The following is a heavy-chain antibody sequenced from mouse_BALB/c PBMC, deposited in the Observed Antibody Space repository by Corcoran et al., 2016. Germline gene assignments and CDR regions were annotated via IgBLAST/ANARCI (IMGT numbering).Heavy chain of an antibody. CDR3: ARRTGTGAMDY. Sequence: LVKTGASVKISCKASGYSFTGYYMYWVKQSHGKSLEWIGYISCYNGATSYNQKFKGKATFTVDTSSSTAYMQFNSLTSEDSAVYYCARRTGTGAMDYWGQGTSVTVSS. J-gene: IGHJ4*01. V-gene: IGHV1S34*01. CDR2: ISCYNGAT. CDR1: GYSFTGYY. D-gene: IGHD4-1*01.